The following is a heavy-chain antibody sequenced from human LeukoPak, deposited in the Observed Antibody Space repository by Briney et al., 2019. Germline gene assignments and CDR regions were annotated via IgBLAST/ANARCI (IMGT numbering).Heavy chain of an antibody. CDR1: GGSISSYY. CDR2: IDYSGST. V-gene: IGHV4-59*08. CDR3: ARLNGGY. D-gene: IGHD3-10*01. J-gene: IGHJ4*02. Sequence: SETLSLTCTVSGGSISSYYWSWIRQPPGKGLEWIGYIDYSGSTNYNPSLKSRVTISVDTSKNQFSLKLGSVTAADTAVYYCARLNGGYWGQGTLVTVSS.